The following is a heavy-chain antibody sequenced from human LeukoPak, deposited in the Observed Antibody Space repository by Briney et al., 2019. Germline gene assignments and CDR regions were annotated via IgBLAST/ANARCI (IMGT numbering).Heavy chain of an antibody. CDR1: GYTFTGYY. D-gene: IGHD3-10*01. V-gene: IGHV1-69*05. J-gene: IGHJ4*02. Sequence: GASVKVSCKASGYTFTGYYMHWVRQAPGQGLEWMGGIIPIIGTANYAQKFQGRVTITTDESTSTAYMELSSLRSEDTAVYYCARARYGSGTFDYWGQGTLVTVSS. CDR3: ARARYGSGTFDY. CDR2: IIPIIGTA.